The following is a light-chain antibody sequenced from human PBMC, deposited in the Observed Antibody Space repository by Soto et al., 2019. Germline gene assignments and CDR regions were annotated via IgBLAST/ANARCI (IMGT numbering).Light chain of an antibody. Sequence: DIQMTQSPSTLSASVGDRVTITCRASQSISSWLAWYQQKPGKAPKLMIYDASSLESGVPSRFSGSGSGTALTLTISSLQPDDLATCYCQQYNSYPLTFGGGTKVEIK. CDR3: QQYNSYPLT. J-gene: IGKJ4*01. CDR2: DAS. CDR1: QSISSW. V-gene: IGKV1-5*01.